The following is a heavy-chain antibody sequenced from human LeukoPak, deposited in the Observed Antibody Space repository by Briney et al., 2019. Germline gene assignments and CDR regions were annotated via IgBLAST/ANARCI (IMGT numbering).Heavy chain of an antibody. D-gene: IGHD2-2*01. V-gene: IGHV3-33*06. CDR3: AKAEVPAAIKSGAFDI. Sequence: GGSLRLSCAASGFTFSSYGMHWVRQAPGKGLGWVAVIWNDGINKYYADSVKGRFTISRDNSKNTLYLQMNSLRAEDTAVYYCAKAEVPAAIKSGAFDIWGQGTMVTVSS. CDR2: IWNDGINK. CDR1: GFTFSSYG. J-gene: IGHJ3*02.